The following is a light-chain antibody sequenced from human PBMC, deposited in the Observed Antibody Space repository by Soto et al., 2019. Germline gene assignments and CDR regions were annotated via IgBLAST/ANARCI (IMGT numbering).Light chain of an antibody. CDR1: QDIRDY. Sequence: DIPMTQSPSSLSASVGDRVTITCQASQDIRDYLNWYQQKPGKAPNLLIHDASNLETGVPSRFSGSGSGTDFTFTITSLQPEDSATYFCQQYDRLPFTFGPGTKVDI. CDR2: DAS. J-gene: IGKJ3*01. CDR3: QQYDRLPFT. V-gene: IGKV1-33*01.